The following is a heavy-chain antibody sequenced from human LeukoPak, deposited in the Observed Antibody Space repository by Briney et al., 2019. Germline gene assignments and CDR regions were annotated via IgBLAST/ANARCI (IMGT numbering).Heavy chain of an antibody. CDR1: GFTFSSYG. D-gene: IGHD6-19*01. Sequence: QPGGSLRLSCVASGFTFSSYGMHWVRQAPGKGLEWAAFVRNDGNNKYYVDSVKGRFTISRDNSKNTLYLQMNSLRVEDTAVYYCAKDPGRDGWSYFDYWGQGTLVTVSS. J-gene: IGHJ4*02. V-gene: IGHV3-30*02. CDR3: AKDPGRDGWSYFDY. CDR2: VRNDGNNK.